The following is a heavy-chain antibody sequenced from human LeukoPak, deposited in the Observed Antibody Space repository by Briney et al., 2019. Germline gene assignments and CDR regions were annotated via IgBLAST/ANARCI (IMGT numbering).Heavy chain of an antibody. Sequence: PGGSLRLSCAASGFTFTSHWMHWVRQAPGKGLVWVSRTNSDETNTGYADSVRGRFSISRDNAKNTLYLQMHSLRVEDTAVYYCASGTSNSWYEFDYWGQGTLVTVSS. CDR2: TNSDETNT. V-gene: IGHV3-74*01. D-gene: IGHD6-13*01. J-gene: IGHJ4*02. CDR1: GFTFTSHW. CDR3: ASGTSNSWYEFDY.